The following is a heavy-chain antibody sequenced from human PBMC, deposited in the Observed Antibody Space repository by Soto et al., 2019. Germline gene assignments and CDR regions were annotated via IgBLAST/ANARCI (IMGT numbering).Heavy chain of an antibody. J-gene: IGHJ4*02. CDR3: ARRWGYSFDY. CDR2: ISYSGST. V-gene: IGHV4-59*08. CDR1: GGSISSYY. Sequence: QVQLQESGPGLVKPSETLSLTCTVSGGSISSYYWSWIRQPPGKGLEWIGYISYSGSTNYNPSLTSRVTISVDTSKIQFSLKLSSVTAADTAVYYCARRWGYSFDYWGQGTLVTVSS. D-gene: IGHD5-18*01.